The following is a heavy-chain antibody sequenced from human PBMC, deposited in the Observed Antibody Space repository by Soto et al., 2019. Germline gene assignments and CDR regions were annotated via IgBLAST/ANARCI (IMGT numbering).Heavy chain of an antibody. CDR2: IYYSGST. CDR1: GGSISSGGFY. V-gene: IGHV4-31*03. D-gene: IGHD1-26*01. CDR3: ARVDTSMGATCVSY. J-gene: IGHJ4*02. Sequence: SETLSLTCTVSGGSISSGGFYWSWIRQHPGKGLEWIGYIYYSGSTYYNPSLKSRVTISVDTSKNQFSLKLSSVTAADTAVYYCARVDTSMGATCVSYWGQGTLVTVSS.